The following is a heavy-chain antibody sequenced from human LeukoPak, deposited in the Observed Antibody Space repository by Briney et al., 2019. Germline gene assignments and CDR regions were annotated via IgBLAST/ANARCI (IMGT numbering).Heavy chain of an antibody. CDR3: ARLLYCSSTSCYEGWFDP. Sequence: PSETLSPTCAVYGGSFSGYYWSWIRQPPGKGLEWIGEINHSGSTNYNPSLKSRVTISVDTSKNQFSLKLSSVTAADTAVYYCARLLYCSSTSCYEGWFDPWGQGTLVSVSS. J-gene: IGHJ5*02. CDR2: INHSGST. D-gene: IGHD2-2*01. V-gene: IGHV4-34*01. CDR1: GGSFSGYY.